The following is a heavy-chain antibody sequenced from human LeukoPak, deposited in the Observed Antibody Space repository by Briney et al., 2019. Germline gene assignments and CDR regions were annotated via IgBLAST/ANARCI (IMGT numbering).Heavy chain of an antibody. Sequence: SETLSLTCAVSGFSISSDKYWGWIRPPPRRGLEGIGMIYHTGSTYYNPSLKSRVTISVDTSKNQFSLKLNSVTAADTAVYYCARLSYYYYYMDVWGRGTTVTVSS. CDR2: IYHTGST. CDR1: GFSISSDKY. D-gene: IGHD3-10*01. V-gene: IGHV4-38-2*01. J-gene: IGHJ6*03. CDR3: ARLSYYYYYMDV.